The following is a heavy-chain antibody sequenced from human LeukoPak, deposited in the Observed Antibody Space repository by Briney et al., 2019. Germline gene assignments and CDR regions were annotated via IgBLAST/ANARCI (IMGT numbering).Heavy chain of an antibody. CDR3: ASLPLIGGAGVFADY. J-gene: IGHJ4*02. D-gene: IGHD3-10*01. Sequence: ASVKVSCKVSGYTLTELSMHWVRQAPGKGLEWMGGFDPEDGETIYAQKFQGRVIMTEDTSTDTAYMELSSLRSEDTAVYYCASLPLIGGAGVFADYWGQGTLVTVSS. CDR2: FDPEDGET. V-gene: IGHV1-24*01. CDR1: GYTLTELS.